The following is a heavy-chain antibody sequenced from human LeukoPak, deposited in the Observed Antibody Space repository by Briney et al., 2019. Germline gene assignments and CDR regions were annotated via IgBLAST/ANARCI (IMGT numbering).Heavy chain of an antibody. CDR1: GFTFSSYS. CDR3: AREDIVVVPAAYYYYMDV. J-gene: IGHJ6*03. D-gene: IGHD2-2*01. CDR2: ISSSSSTI. Sequence: PGGSLRLSCAASGFTFSSYSMNWVRQAPGKGLEWVPYISSSSSTIYYADSVKGRFTISRDNAKNSLYLQMNSLRAEDTAVYYCAREDIVVVPAAYYYYMDVWGKGTTVTVSS. V-gene: IGHV3-48*01.